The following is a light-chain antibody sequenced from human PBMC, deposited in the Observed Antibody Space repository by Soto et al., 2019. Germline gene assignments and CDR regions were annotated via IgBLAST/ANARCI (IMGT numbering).Light chain of an antibody. J-gene: IGKJ1*01. Sequence: EIVMTQSPATLSVSPGERATLSCRASQSISSNLAWYQHKPGQAPRLLIYDASTRGTGIPGRFSGSGSGTGFTLTISSLQSEDVAVYYCQQYNNWPPWTFGQGTKVEVK. CDR2: DAS. V-gene: IGKV3-15*01. CDR1: QSISSN. CDR3: QQYNNWPPWT.